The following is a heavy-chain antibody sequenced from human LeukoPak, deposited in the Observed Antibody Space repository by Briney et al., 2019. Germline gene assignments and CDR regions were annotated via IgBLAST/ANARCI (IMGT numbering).Heavy chain of an antibody. J-gene: IGHJ3*02. D-gene: IGHD2-2*01. V-gene: IGHV4-4*07. CDR3: ARDIVVVPAGMENAFDI. Sequence: SETLSLTCTVSGGSISSYYWSWIRQPAGKGLEWIGRIYTSGSTNYNPSLKSRVTMSVDTSKNQFFLKLSSVTAADTAVYYCARDIVVVPAGMENAFDIWGQGTMVTVSS. CDR1: GGSISSYY. CDR2: IYTSGST.